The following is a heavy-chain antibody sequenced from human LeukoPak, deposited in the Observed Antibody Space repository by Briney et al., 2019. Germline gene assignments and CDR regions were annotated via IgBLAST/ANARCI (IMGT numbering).Heavy chain of an antibody. V-gene: IGHV4-61*05. CDR1: GGSTSSSSYY. D-gene: IGHD3-22*01. CDR3: ARRKSSYYDSSGYYLEDYYYGMDV. Sequence: SETLSLTCTVSGGSTSSSSYYWGWIRQPPGKGLEWIGYIYYSGSTNYNPSLKSRVTISVDTSKNQFSLKLSSVTAADTAVYYCARRKSSYYDSSGYYLEDYYYGMDVWGQGTTVTVSS. CDR2: IYYSGST. J-gene: IGHJ6*02.